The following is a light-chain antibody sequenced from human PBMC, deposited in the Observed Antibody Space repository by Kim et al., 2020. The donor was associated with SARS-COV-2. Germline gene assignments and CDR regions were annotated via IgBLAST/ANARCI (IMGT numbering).Light chain of an antibody. J-gene: IGKJ2*01. CDR2: DVS. Sequence: PPGQGAILSCRASQTIDRNFLAWYQQVPGLPPRLLIYDVSIRATGVPDRFSGSASGTVFTLTIDRLQPEDFAVYFCHQYAKSPKTFSQGTKLEI. V-gene: IGKV3-20*01. CDR3: HQYAKSPKT. CDR1: QTIDRNF.